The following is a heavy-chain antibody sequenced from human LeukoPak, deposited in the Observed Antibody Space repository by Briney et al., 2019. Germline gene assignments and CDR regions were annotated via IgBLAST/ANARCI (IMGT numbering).Heavy chain of an antibody. Sequence: GGSLRLSCAASGFTFSSYAMHWVRQAPGKGLEWVAVISYDGSNKYYADSVKGRFTISRDNSKNTLYLQMNSLRAEDTAVYYCAREGPAYCGGDCYSDPPHFDYWGQGTLVTVSS. CDR2: ISYDGSNK. V-gene: IGHV3-30-3*01. D-gene: IGHD2-21*02. CDR3: AREGPAYCGGDCYSDPPHFDY. J-gene: IGHJ4*02. CDR1: GFTFSSYA.